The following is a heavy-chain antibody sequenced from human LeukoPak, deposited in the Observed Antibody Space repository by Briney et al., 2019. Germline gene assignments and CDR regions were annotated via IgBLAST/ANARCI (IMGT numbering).Heavy chain of an antibody. V-gene: IGHV4-59*08. D-gene: IGHD4-23*01. Sequence: SETLSLTCTVSGASISNYYWSWIRQPPGKGLEWIGYIFYSGSTNYNPSPKSRVTISLATSKNQFSLQLRSVTAADTAVYYCARFTTVVPAFWYFDLWGRGTLVTVSS. CDR3: ARFTTVVPAFWYFDL. CDR1: GASISNYY. J-gene: IGHJ2*01. CDR2: IFYSGST.